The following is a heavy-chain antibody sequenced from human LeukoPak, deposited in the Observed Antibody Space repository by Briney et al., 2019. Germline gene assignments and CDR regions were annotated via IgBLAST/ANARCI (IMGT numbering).Heavy chain of an antibody. D-gene: IGHD2-2*01. CDR3: ARGQYQLLSDWFDP. J-gene: IGHJ5*02. CDR2: IKQDGGEI. V-gene: IGHV3-7*04. Sequence: GGSLRLSCVAPGFTFTTYWMSWARQAPGKGLEWVANIKQDGGEIYYVDSVKGRFTIPRDDAKNTLYLQMNSLRAEDTAVYYCARGQYQLLSDWFDPWGQGTLVTVSS. CDR1: GFTFTTYW.